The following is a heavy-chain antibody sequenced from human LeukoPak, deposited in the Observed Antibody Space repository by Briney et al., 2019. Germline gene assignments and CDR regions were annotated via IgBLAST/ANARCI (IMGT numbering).Heavy chain of an antibody. CDR3: ARSDVFDI. Sequence: GGSLRLSCAASGFTFRTYAMSWVRQAPGKGLEWVSVVSGSGDVTHYADSVKGRFTLSRDNAKNTLCLQMNSLRAEDTAVYYCARSDVFDIWGQGTMVTVSS. CDR1: GFTFRTYA. CDR2: VSGSGDVT. V-gene: IGHV3-23*01. J-gene: IGHJ3*02.